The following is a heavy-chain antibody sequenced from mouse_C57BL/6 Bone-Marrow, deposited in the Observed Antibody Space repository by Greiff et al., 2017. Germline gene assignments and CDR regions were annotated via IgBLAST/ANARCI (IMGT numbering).Heavy chain of an antibody. CDR1: GYTFTSYW. V-gene: IGHV1-61*01. CDR3: ARSGVWGFAY. Sequence: QVQLQQPGAELVRPGSSVKLSCKASGYTFTSYWMDWVKQRPGQGLEWIGNIYPSDSETHYNQKFKDKATLTVDKSSSTAYMQICSLASGDSAVYYCARSGVWGFAYWGRGTLVTVSA. J-gene: IGHJ3*01. D-gene: IGHD3-2*02. CDR2: IYPSDSET.